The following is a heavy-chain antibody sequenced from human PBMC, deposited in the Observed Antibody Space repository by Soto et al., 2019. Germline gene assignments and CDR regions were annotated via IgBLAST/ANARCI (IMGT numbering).Heavy chain of an antibody. Sequence: PVESLKISCNGSGYSLTSYWISWVRQMPWKGLEWMGRIDPSDSYTNYSPSFQGHVTISADKSISTAYLQWSSLKASDTAMYYCARHRAAAGPYNWFDPWGQGTLVTVS. V-gene: IGHV5-10-1*01. CDR1: GYSLTSYW. CDR2: IDPSDSYT. D-gene: IGHD6-13*01. J-gene: IGHJ5*02. CDR3: ARHRAAAGPYNWFDP.